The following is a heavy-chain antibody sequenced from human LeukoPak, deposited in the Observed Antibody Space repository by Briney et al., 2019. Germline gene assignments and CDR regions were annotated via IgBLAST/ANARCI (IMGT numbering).Heavy chain of an antibody. CDR2: INHSGSI. J-gene: IGHJ4*02. CDR3: ARGGHCGGDCYFYY. D-gene: IGHD2-21*02. CDR1: GGSFSDYY. V-gene: IGHV4-34*01. Sequence: PSETLSLTCAVYGGSFSDYYWSWIRQPPGKGLEWIGEINHSGSINYNPSLKSRVTISIDTSKNQFSLKLSSVTAADTAVYYCARGGHCGGDCYFYYWGQGTLVTVSS.